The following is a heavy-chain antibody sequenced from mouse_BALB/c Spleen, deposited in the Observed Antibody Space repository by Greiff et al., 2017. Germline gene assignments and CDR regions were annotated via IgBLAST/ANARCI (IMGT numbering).Heavy chain of an antibody. Sequence: EVHLVESGGGLVKPGGSLKLSCAASGFTFSSYAMSWVRQTPEKRLEWVATISSGGSYTYYPDSVKGRFTISRDNAKNTLYLQMSSLRSEDTAMYYCEYFDVWGAGTTVTVSS. CDR1: GFTFSSYA. V-gene: IGHV5-9-3*01. CDR3: EYFDV. J-gene: IGHJ1*01. CDR2: ISSGGSYT.